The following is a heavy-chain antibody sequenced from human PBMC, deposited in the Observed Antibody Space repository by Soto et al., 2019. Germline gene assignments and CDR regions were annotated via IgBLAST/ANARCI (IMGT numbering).Heavy chain of an antibody. CDR3: ARYRGKSTYDFWSGYYRGYYYYGMDV. CDR1: GYTFTSYG. D-gene: IGHD3-3*01. Sequence: GASVKVSCKASGYTFTSYGISWVRQAPGQGLEWMGWISAYNGNTSYAQKLQGRVTMTTDTSTSTAYMELRSLRSDDTAVYYCARYRGKSTYDFWSGYYRGYYYYGMDVWGQGTTVTVSS. CDR2: ISAYNGNT. V-gene: IGHV1-18*01. J-gene: IGHJ6*02.